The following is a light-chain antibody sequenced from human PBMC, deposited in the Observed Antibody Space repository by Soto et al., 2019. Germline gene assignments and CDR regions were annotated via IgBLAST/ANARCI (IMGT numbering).Light chain of an antibody. J-gene: IGLJ1*01. V-gene: IGLV2-23*01. CDR3: CSYTSSTTYV. CDR2: EGN. CDR1: SGDVGAYNL. Sequence: QSVLTQPASVSGSPGQSITISCTGTSGDVGAYNLVSWYQQNPGKTPRLIIYEGNKRPSGVSNRFSGSKSGNTASLTISGLQAEDETDYYCCSYTSSTTYVFGTGTKLTVL.